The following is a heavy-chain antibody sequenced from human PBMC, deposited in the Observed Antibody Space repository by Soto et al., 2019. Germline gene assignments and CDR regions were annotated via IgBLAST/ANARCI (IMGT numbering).Heavy chain of an antibody. CDR3: ARDRIAVAGKKTYGMDV. CDR1: GFTFSSYS. J-gene: IGHJ6*02. D-gene: IGHD6-19*01. CDR2: ISSSSSYI. Sequence: GSLRLSCAASGFTFSSYSMNWVRQAPGKGLEWVSSISSSSSYIYYADSVKGRFTISRDNAKNSLYLQMNSLRAEDTAVYYCARDRIAVAGKKTYGMDVWGQGTTVTVS. V-gene: IGHV3-21*01.